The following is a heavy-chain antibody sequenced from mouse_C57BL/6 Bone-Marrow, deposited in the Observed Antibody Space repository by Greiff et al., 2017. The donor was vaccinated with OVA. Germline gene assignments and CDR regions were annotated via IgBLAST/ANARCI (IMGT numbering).Heavy chain of an antibody. V-gene: IGHV1-7*01. J-gene: IGHJ2*01. Sequence: QVQLKESGAELVKPGASVKLSCKASGYTFTSYWMHWVKQRPGQGLEWIGYINPSSGYTKYNQKFKDKATLTVDKSSSTAYMQLSSLTYEDSAVSDCARAFDYWGQGTTLTVSS. CDR3: ARAFDY. CDR1: GYTFTSYW. CDR2: INPSSGYT.